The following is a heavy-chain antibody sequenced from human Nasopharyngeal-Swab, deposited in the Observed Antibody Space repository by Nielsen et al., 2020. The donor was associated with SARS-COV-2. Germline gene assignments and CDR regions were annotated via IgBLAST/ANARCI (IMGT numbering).Heavy chain of an antibody. CDR1: GYTFTSYY. J-gene: IGHJ3*01. CDR3: ARDSRITIFGVVIKPGDAFDV. Sequence: ASVQVSCKASGYTFTSYYMHWVRQAPGQGLEWMGIINPSGGSTSYAQKFQGRVTMTRDTSTSTVYMELSSLRSEDTAVYYCARDSRITIFGVVIKPGDAFDVWGQGTMVTVSS. CDR2: INPSGGST. V-gene: IGHV1-46*01. D-gene: IGHD3-3*01.